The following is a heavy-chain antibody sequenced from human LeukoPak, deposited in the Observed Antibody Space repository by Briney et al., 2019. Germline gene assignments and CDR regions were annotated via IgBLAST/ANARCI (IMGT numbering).Heavy chain of an antibody. CDR3: TKDITAGGLDY. D-gene: IGHD6-13*01. J-gene: IGHJ4*02. CDR1: GFTFGDYA. Sequence: GGSLRLSCTASGFTFGDYAMSWVRQAPGKGLEWVGFIRSKAYGGTTEYAASVKGRFTISRDDSKSIAYLQMNSLKTEDTAVYYCTKDITAGGLDYWGQGTLVTVSS. V-gene: IGHV3-49*04. CDR2: IRSKAYGGTT.